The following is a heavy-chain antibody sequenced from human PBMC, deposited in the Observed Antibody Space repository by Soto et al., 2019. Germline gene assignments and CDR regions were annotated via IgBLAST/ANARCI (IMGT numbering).Heavy chain of an antibody. CDR1: GFTFSSYG. CDR3: AKDLRPLIVVVVAATDYYYYGMDV. D-gene: IGHD2-15*01. V-gene: IGHV3-30*18. Sequence: SGGSLRLSCAASGFTFSSYGMHWVRQAPGKGLEWVAVISYDGSNKYYADSVKGRFTISRDNSKNTLYLQMNSLRAEDTAVYYCAKDLRPLIVVVVAATDYYYYGMDVWGQGTTVTVS. J-gene: IGHJ6*02. CDR2: ISYDGSNK.